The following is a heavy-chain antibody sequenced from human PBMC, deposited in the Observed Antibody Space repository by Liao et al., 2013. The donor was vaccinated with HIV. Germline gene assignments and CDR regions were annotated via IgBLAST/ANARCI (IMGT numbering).Heavy chain of an antibody. J-gene: IGHJ4*02. Sequence: QLRESGPGLVKPSETLSLTCTVSGGSISSSGYYWGWIRQTPGMGLKWIGTIYYSGSTSYNPSLKSRVTISVDTSKTQFSLRLNSVTAADTAVYYCQTNGWTHHYFDYWGQGTLVAVSS. CDR2: IYYSGST. D-gene: IGHD1-7*01. CDR1: GGSISSSGYY. V-gene: IGHV4-39*07. CDR3: QTNGWTHHYFDY.